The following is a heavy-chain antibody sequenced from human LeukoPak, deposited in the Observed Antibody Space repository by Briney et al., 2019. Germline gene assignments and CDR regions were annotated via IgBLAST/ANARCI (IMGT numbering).Heavy chain of an antibody. CDR2: IIPIFGTA. CDR1: GGTFSSYA. V-gene: IGHV1-69*13. J-gene: IGHJ4*02. CDR3: ARGPGTTFGLDH. Sequence: AASVKVSCKASGGTFSSYAISWVRQAPGQGLEWMGGIIPIFGTANYAQKFQGRVTITADESTSTAYMELSSLRSEDTAVYYCARGPGTTFGLDHWGQGTLVTVSS. D-gene: IGHD1-1*01.